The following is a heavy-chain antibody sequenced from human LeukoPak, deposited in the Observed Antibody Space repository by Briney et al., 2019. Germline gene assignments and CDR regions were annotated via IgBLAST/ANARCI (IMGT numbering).Heavy chain of an antibody. J-gene: IGHJ4*02. V-gene: IGHV1-46*01. D-gene: IGHD6-13*01. CDR1: GYTFTTYY. CDR3: ALYSSTWY. Sequence: GASVKVSCKASGYTFTTYYIHWVRQAPGQGLEWMGIINPTGGSTTYAQKFQGRVTMTRDTSTSTVFMEVNSLRSEVTAVYYCALYSSTWYWGQGTLVTVSS. CDR2: INPTGGST.